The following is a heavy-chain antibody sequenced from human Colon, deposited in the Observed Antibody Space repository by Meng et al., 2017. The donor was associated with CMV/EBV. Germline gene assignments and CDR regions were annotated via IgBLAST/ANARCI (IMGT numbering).Heavy chain of an antibody. CDR1: GFTLSAFA. CDR3: AKGLNSGSRYNAFDI. V-gene: IGHV3-23*01. Sequence: GGSLRLSCAASGFTLSAFAMGWVRQAPGKGLEWVSSVYYGGTTHYADSVKGRFTISRDTSMDTLYLQLNNLRFEDTAVYYCAKGLNSGSRYNAFDILGQGTVVTVSS. D-gene: IGHD3-22*01. J-gene: IGHJ3*02. CDR2: YYGGTT.